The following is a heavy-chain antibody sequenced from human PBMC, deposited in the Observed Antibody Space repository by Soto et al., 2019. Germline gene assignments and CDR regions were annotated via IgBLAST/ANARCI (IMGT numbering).Heavy chain of an antibody. J-gene: IGHJ6*02. CDR1: GYTFSSYG. CDR3: AREGYYSGSGTYPPPRDYGMDV. V-gene: IGHV1-18*01. CDR2: SSDYNGNT. Sequence: QVQLVQSGVEVKKAGASVKVSCKASGYTFSSYGSSWARQAPGQGLEWMGWSSDYNGNTHYAQKFQGRLIMTTDTSWRTAYMELRGLRSDDRALYFCAREGYYSGSGTYPPPRDYGMDVWGQGTTFTVSS. D-gene: IGHD3-10*01.